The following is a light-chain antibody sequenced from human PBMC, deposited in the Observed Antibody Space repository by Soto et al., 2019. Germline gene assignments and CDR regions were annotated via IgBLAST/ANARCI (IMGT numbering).Light chain of an antibody. J-gene: IGLJ2*01. CDR3: SSYGASSTL. Sequence: QAASLSGSPGQSITISCTGTSPDIGSYNYVSWYQQHPGKAPKLMIFDVSYRPSGISDRFSGSKSGNTASLTISGPQPEDEADYYCSSYGASSTLFGGGTKVTVL. V-gene: IGLV2-14*03. CDR2: DVS. CDR1: SPDIGSYNY.